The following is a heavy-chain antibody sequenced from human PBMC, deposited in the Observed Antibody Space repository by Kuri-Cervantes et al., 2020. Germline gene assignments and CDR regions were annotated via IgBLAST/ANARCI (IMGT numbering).Heavy chain of an antibody. CDR1: GGSFSGYY. D-gene: IGHD3-10*01. V-gene: IGHV4-34*01. CDR2: INHSGST. CDR3: ASWEFSGDY. J-gene: IGHJ4*02. Sequence: SETLSLTCAVYGGSFSGYYWSWIRQPPGKGLEWIGEINHSGSTYYNPSLKSRVTISVDTSKNQFSLKLSSVTAADTAVYYCASWEFSGDYWGQGTLVTVSS.